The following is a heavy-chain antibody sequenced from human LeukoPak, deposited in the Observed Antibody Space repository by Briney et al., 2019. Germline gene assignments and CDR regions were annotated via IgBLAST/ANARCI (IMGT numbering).Heavy chain of an antibody. CDR2: IYTSGST. D-gene: IGHD3-16*02. CDR3: AIMITFGGVIVRDH. Sequence: SETLSLTCTVPGGSISSGTYSWSWIRQPAGKGLEWIGRIYTSGSTNYNPSLKSRVTISVDTSKNQFSLKLSSVTAADTAVYYCAIMITFGGVIVRDHWGQGTLVTVSS. V-gene: IGHV4-61*02. J-gene: IGHJ4*02. CDR1: GGSISSGTYS.